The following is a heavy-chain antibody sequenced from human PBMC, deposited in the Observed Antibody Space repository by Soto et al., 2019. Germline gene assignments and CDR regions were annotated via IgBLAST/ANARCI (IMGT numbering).Heavy chain of an antibody. Sequence: QVQLVQSGAEVKKPGASVKVSCKASGYTFTSYAMHWVRQAPGQRLEWMGWINAGNGNTKYSQKFQGRVTITRDTXXXXXXXXXXXXXXXXXXXXXXXXDRFXSGWYFX. CDR3: XXDRFXSGWYFX. CDR1: GYTFTSYA. CDR2: INAGNGNT. V-gene: IGHV1-3*01. J-gene: IGHJ4*01. D-gene: IGHD6-19*01.